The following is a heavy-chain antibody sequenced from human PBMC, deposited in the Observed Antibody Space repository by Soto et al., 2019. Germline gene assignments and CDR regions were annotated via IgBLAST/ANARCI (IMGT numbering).Heavy chain of an antibody. V-gene: IGHV4-59*01. CDR3: ARRYCGGGSCYSSMDV. Sequence: SETLSLTCTVSGGSISSYYWSWIQQPPGKGLEWIGYIHYSGSTNYNPSLKSRVTISVDTSKNQFSLNLSSVTAADTAVYYCARRYCGGGSCYSSMDVWGQGTTVTVSS. CDR2: IHYSGST. D-gene: IGHD2-15*01. CDR1: GGSISSYY. J-gene: IGHJ6*02.